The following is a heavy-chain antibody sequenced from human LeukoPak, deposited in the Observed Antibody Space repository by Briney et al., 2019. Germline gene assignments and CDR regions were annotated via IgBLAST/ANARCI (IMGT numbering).Heavy chain of an antibody. CDR2: IYWNDDK. D-gene: IGHD3-22*01. CDR1: GFSLSTSGVG. CDR3: AHRSGDYYDSSGYYWFDP. J-gene: IGHJ5*02. Sequence: SGPTLVKPTQTLTLTCPFSGFSLSTSGVGVGWIRQPPGKALEWLALIYWNDDKRYSPSLNRRLTITRDTSKNQVVLTMTNMDPVDTATYHCAHRSGDYYDSSGYYWFDPWGQGTLVTVSS. V-gene: IGHV2-5*01.